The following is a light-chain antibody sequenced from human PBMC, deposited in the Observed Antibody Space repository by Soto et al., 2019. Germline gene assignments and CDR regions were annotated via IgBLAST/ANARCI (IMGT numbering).Light chain of an antibody. V-gene: IGLV2-14*01. CDR2: EVS. CDR1: SSDVGGYNY. J-gene: IGLJ2*01. Sequence: QSVLTQPASVSGSPGQSITFSCTGTSSDVGGYNYVSWYQQHPGKAPKLMIYEVSNRPSGVSNRFSGSKSGNTASLTISGLQAEDEADYYCSSYTSSSTGMVFGGGTKLTVL. CDR3: SSYTSSSTGMV.